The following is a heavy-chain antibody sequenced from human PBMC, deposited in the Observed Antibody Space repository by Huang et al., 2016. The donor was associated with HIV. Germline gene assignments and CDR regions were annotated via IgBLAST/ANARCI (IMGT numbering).Heavy chain of an antibody. J-gene: IGHJ4*02. CDR1: GGSFSGYY. V-gene: IGHV4-34*02. D-gene: IGHD5-18*01. CDR3: ARRYNNRRDY. CDR2: INHSGNT. Sequence: QVQLEQWGAGLLKASETLSLTCAVYGGSFSGYYWNWLRQAPGKGLEWVGEINHSGNTNYNPSLKSRVNMSVDTSKSQFSLYLTSLSAADTGTYFCARRYNNRRDYWGRGTLVTVHS.